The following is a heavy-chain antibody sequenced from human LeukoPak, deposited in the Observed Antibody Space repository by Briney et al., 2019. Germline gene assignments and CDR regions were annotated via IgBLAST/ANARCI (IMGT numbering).Heavy chain of an antibody. CDR3: ARGTTMIVVVYIDY. V-gene: IGHV3-21*01. Sequence: GGSLRLSCAASGFTFSSYSMNWVRQAPGKGLEWVSSISSSSSYIYYADSVKGRFTISRDNAKNSLYLQMNSLRAEDTAVYYCARGTTMIVVVYIDYWGQGTLATVSS. J-gene: IGHJ4*02. CDR1: GFTFSSYS. D-gene: IGHD3-22*01. CDR2: ISSSSSYI.